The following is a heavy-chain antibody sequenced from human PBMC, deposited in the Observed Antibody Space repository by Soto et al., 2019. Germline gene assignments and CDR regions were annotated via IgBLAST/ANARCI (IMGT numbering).Heavy chain of an antibody. CDR2: ISDSGGST. CDR1: GFTFSSYA. D-gene: IGHD3-10*01. J-gene: IGHJ4*02. CDR3: AKGTYYYGSAPYYFDY. V-gene: IGHV3-23*01. Sequence: PGGSLRLSCAASGFTFSSYAMSWVRQAPGKGLEWVSGISDSGGSTYYADSVKGRFTISRDNSKNTLYLQMNSLRAEGTAVYYCAKGTYYYGSAPYYFDYWGQGTLVPVSS.